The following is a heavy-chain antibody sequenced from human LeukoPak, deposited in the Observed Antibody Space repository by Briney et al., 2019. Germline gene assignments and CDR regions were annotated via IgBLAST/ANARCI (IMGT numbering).Heavy chain of an antibody. CDR2: ISSSSSYI. V-gene: IGHV3-21*01. CDR1: GFTFSSYS. CDR3: ARDLRYCSSTSCYAGVDY. Sequence: GGSLRLSCAASGFTFSSYSMNWVRQAPGKGLEWVSSISSSSSYIYYADSVKGRFTISRDNAKNSLYLQMNSLRAEDTAVYYCARDLRYCSSTSCYAGVDYWGQGTLATVSS. D-gene: IGHD2-2*01. J-gene: IGHJ4*02.